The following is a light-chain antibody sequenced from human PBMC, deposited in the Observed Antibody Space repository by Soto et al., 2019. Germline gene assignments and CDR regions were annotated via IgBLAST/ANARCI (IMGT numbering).Light chain of an antibody. V-gene: IGKV3-20*01. Sequence: EIVLSHSPGTLSLSPGERATLSFRASQSVSSSYLAWYQQKPGQAPRLLIYGASSRATGIPDRFSGSGSGTDFTLTISRLEPEDFAVYYCQQYGSSRWTFGQGTKVDIK. CDR3: QQYGSSRWT. CDR2: GAS. CDR1: QSVSSSY. J-gene: IGKJ1*01.